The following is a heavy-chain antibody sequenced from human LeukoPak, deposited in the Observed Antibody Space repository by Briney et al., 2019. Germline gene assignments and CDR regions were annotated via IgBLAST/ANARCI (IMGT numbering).Heavy chain of an antibody. CDR3: ASIAGQQQPEAPFDY. J-gene: IGHJ4*02. CDR2: INHSGST. V-gene: IGHV4-34*01. CDR1: GGSISSYY. Sequence: PSETLSLTCTVSGGSISSYYWSWIRQPPGKGLEWIGEINHSGSTNYNPSLKSRVTISVDTSKNQFSLKLSSVTAADTAVYYCASIAGQQQPEAPFDYWGQGTLVTVSS. D-gene: IGHD6-13*01.